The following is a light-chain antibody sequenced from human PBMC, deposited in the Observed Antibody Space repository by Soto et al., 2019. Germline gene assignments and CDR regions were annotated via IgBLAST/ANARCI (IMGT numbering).Light chain of an antibody. CDR2: GAS. Sequence: EIVLTQSPATLSLSPGERATLSCRASQSVSNYLAWYQQKPGQAPRLLIYGASRRATGIPDRFTGSGSGTDFTLTISRLEPEDFAVFYCQQYGSSITFGQGTRLEIK. V-gene: IGKV3-20*01. CDR3: QQYGSSIT. J-gene: IGKJ5*01. CDR1: QSVSNY.